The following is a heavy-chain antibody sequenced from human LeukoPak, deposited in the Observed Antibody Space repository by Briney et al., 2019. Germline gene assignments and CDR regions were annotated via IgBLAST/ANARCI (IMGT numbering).Heavy chain of an antibody. V-gene: IGHV1-69*13. Sequence: SVKVSCKASGGTFSSYAISWVRQAPGQGLEWMGGIIPIFGTANYAQKFQGRVTITADESTSTAYMELSSLRSEDTAVYYCARDGFPLGYYFDHWGQGTLVTVSS. J-gene: IGHJ4*02. CDR3: ARDGFPLGYYFDH. CDR2: IIPIFGTA. D-gene: IGHD3-22*01. CDR1: GGTFSSYA.